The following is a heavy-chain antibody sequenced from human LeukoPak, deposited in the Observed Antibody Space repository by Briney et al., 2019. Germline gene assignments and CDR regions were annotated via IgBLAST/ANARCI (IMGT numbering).Heavy chain of an antibody. CDR2: ISSSGNTI. CDR3: ARVRVATDYGMDV. J-gene: IGHJ6*02. D-gene: IGHD5-12*01. Sequence: PGGSLRLSCAASGFTFSNYWMHWVRQAPGKGLEWVSYISSSGNTIYYADSVKGRFTISRDNAKNSLYLQMNSLRAEDTAIYYCARVRVATDYGMDVWGQGTTVTVSS. CDR1: GFTFSNYW. V-gene: IGHV3-48*04.